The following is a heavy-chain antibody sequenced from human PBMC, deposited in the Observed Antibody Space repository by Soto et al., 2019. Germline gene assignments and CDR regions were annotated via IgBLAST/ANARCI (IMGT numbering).Heavy chain of an antibody. J-gene: IGHJ4*02. CDR2: IGTAGDT. V-gene: IGHV3-13*01. CDR3: ARGGFSRLGELSLSDFDY. CDR1: GFTFSSYD. D-gene: IGHD3-16*02. Sequence: EVQLVESGGGLVQPGGSLRLSCAASGFTFSSYDMHWVRQATGKGLEWVSAIGTAGDTYYPGSVKGRFTISRENAKNFLYLQMNSLRAGDTAVYYCARGGFSRLGELSLSDFDYWGQGTLVTVSS.